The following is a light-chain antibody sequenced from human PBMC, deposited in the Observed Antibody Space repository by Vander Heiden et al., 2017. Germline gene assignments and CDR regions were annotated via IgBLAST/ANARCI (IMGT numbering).Light chain of an antibody. J-gene: IGKJ2*01. CDR3: QQSYSTPHT. CDR2: AAS. V-gene: IGKV1-39*01. CDR1: QSISNH. Sequence: EIYIAQSPSSLAASVGDRVSITCRASQSISNHLNWYQQKPGKAPKVLIYAASSLESGVPSRFSGSGSGTDFTLTISSLQPEDFATYYCQQSYSTPHTFGQGSKLEIK.